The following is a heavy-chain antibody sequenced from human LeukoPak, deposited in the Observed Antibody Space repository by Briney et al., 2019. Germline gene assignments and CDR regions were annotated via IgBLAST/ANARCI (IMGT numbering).Heavy chain of an antibody. CDR3: SRAPARKLELAWIEYSFEY. CDR1: GYTFTSYG. J-gene: IGHJ4*02. Sequence: GASVKVSCKASGYTFTSYGISWVRQAPGQGLEWMGWISAYNGNTNYAQKLQGRVTMTTDTSTSTAYMELRSLTSDDTAVYYCSRAPARKLELAWIEYSFEYWGQEPMFTV. V-gene: IGHV1-18*01. D-gene: IGHD2/OR15-2a*01. CDR2: ISAYNGNT.